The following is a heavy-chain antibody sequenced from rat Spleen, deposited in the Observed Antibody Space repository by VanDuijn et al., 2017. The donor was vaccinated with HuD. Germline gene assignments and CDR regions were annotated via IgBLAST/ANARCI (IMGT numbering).Heavy chain of an antibody. CDR2: IIYVGSSA. CDR1: GFSFSDYA. V-gene: IGHV5-17*01. Sequence: EVQLVESGGGLLQPGRSLKLSCAASGFSFSDYAVAWVRQAPKKGLEWVATIIYVGSSAYYRDSVKGRFTVSRDDAKSTLYLQMDSLRSEDTATYYCARHNSGYGVMDAWGQGASVTVSP. D-gene: IGHD4-3*01. J-gene: IGHJ4*01. CDR3: ARHNSGYGVMDA.